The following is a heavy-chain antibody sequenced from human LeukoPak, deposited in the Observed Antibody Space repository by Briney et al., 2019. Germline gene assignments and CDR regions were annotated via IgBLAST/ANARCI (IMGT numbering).Heavy chain of an antibody. CDR3: ARAVFGRSVAFDI. J-gene: IGHJ3*02. D-gene: IGHD6-19*01. CDR2: IKQEGSEK. CDR1: GFTFSSYW. V-gene: IGHV3-7*05. Sequence: GGSLRLSCAASGFTFSSYWMSCVRQAPGKGLEWVAKIKQEGSEKYYVDSVKGRFTISRDNAKNSLSLQINSLRAEDTAVYYCARAVFGRSVAFDIWGQGTMVTVSS.